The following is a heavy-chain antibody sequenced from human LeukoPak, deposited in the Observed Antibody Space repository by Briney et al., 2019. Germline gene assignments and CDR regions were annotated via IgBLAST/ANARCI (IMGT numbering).Heavy chain of an antibody. J-gene: IGHJ5*02. CDR1: GVSVTSTDYQ. D-gene: IGHD2-8*01. CDR2: MSYSGKI. CDR3: ARQWILQRGTNRFDP. Sequence: SETLSLTCTVSGVSVTSTDYQWGWIRQPPGKGLEWIGSMSYSGKIYLNLSLKSRVMISVDTFKNQFFLRLSSVSASDTAVYYCARQWILQRGTNRFDPWGQGTLVTVSS. V-gene: IGHV4-39*01.